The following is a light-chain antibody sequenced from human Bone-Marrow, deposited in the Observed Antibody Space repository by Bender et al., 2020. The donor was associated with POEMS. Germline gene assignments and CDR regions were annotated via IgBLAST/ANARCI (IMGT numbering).Light chain of an antibody. J-gene: IGLJ2*01. CDR2: VEGSGSY. V-gene: IGLV4-60*03. Sequence: QPVLTQSSSASASLGSSVKLTCTLSNGHSGFIIAWHQQQPGKAPRYLMKVEGSGSYTKGSGVPDTFSGSSSGPDRYLTISNLHSEDEADYYCETWDSDSVVFGGGTKLTVL. CDR3: ETWDSDSVV. CDR1: NGHSGFI.